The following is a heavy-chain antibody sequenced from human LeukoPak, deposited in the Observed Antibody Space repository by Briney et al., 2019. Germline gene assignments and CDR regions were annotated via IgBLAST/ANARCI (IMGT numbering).Heavy chain of an antibody. CDR1: GFTFSSYS. CDR2: ISSSSSTI. J-gene: IGHJ3*02. Sequence: GGSLRLSCAASGFTFSSYSMNWVRQAPGKGLEWVSYISSSSSTIYYADSVKGRLTISRDNAKNSLYPQMNSLRAEDTAVYYCATLRDAVDIWGQGTMVTVSS. V-gene: IGHV3-48*04. CDR3: ATLRDAVDI. D-gene: IGHD5-24*01.